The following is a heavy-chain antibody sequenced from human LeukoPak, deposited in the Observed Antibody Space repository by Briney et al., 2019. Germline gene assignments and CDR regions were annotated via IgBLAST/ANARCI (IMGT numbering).Heavy chain of an antibody. Sequence: GGSLRLSCAASGFIFSSYGMHWVRQAPGKGLEWVAVIWYDGSNKYYADSVKGRFTISRDNSKNTLYLQMNSLRAEDTAVYYCARGEGYYDSSGYLDYWGQGTLVTVSS. D-gene: IGHD3-22*01. V-gene: IGHV3-33*01. CDR3: ARGEGYYDSSGYLDY. J-gene: IGHJ4*02. CDR2: IWYDGSNK. CDR1: GFIFSSYG.